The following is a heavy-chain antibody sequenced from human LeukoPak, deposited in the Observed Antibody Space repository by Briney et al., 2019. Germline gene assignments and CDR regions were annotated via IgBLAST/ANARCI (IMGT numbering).Heavy chain of an antibody. CDR2: INPNTGGT. CDR1: GYTFTAYY. CDR3: ARGFHPQLQVHLY. Sequence: GASVKVSCKASGYTFTAYYMHWVRQAPGQGLEWMGWINPNTGGTNYAQKFQARVTITADESTNTAYMELSSLRSEDTAVYYCARGFHPQLQVHLYWGQGTLVAVSS. V-gene: IGHV1-2*02. D-gene: IGHD5-24*01. J-gene: IGHJ4*02.